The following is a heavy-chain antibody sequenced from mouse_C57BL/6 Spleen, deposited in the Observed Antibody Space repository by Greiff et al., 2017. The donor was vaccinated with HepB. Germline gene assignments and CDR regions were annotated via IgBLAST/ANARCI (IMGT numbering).Heavy chain of an antibody. Sequence: EVQLQQSGAELVRPGASVKLSCTASGFNIKDDYMHWVKQRPEQGLEWIGWIDPENGDTEYASKFQGKATITADTSSNTAYLQLSSLTSEDTAVYYCTTSYYGSSHLDYWGQGTTLTVSS. CDR2: IDPENGDT. J-gene: IGHJ2*01. V-gene: IGHV14-4*01. D-gene: IGHD1-1*01. CDR1: GFNIKDDY. CDR3: TTSYYGSSHLDY.